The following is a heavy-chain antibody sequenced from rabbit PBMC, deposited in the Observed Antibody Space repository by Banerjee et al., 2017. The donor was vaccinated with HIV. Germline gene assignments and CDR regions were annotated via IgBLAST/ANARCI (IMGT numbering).Heavy chain of an antibody. CDR2: ISAGSSGST. V-gene: IGHV1S45*01. Sequence: QEQLEESGGDLVKPEGSLTITFTASGFSFSNKYVMCWVRQAPGKGLEWIACISAGSSGSTYYASWAKGRFTISKTSSTTVTLKMTSLTAADTATYFCARGTSSSGYYSGSLTLWGPGTLVTVS. CDR3: ARGTSSSGYYSGSLTL. D-gene: IGHD1-1*01. J-gene: IGHJ4*01. CDR1: GFSFSNKYV.